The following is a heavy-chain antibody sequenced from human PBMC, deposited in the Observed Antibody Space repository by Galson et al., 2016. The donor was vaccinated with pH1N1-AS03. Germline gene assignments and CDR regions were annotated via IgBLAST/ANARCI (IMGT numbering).Heavy chain of an antibody. V-gene: IGHV1-18*01. Sequence: VKVSCKASGYTFSNYAFSWLRQTPGQGLEWMGWISAHSGHASYAQAFQGRVSMTIDASTTTTYMELRSLTTDDTAVYFCARDGHTYDYWGQGTLLTVSS. J-gene: IGHJ4*02. CDR3: ARDGHTYDY. CDR2: ISAHSGHA. CDR1: GYTFSNYA.